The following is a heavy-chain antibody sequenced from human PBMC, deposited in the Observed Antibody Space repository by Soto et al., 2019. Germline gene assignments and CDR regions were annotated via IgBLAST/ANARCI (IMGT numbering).Heavy chain of an antibody. CDR1: GFTFDTYG. CDR2: ISYEGSNT. V-gene: IGHV3-30-3*01. D-gene: IGHD1-1*01. J-gene: IGHJ6*02. CDR3: ARVTPGNNLYYFSGLDF. Sequence: GGSLRLSCVASGFTFDTYGIHWVRQAPGKGLQWVALISYEGSNTYYADSVRGRFTISRDNSKNTLYLQMNTLRPEDTGLYYCARVTPGNNLYYFSGLDFWGQGTTVTVSS.